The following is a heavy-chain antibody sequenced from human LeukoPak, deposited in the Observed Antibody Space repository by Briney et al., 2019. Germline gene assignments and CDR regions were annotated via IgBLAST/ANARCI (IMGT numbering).Heavy chain of an antibody. CDR3: TRAVAGHPD. CDR1: GVAFSNYY. V-gene: IGHV4-34*01. CDR2: INHSGYT. Sequence: PSETLSLTCAVSGVAFSNYYWSWVRQSPRQGLEWIGEINHSGYTNYNPSLKSRVTMSIDTSKNQFSLLLTSVTAADAGVYYCTRAVAGHPDWGPGPLVTVSS. D-gene: IGHD6-19*01. J-gene: IGHJ4*02.